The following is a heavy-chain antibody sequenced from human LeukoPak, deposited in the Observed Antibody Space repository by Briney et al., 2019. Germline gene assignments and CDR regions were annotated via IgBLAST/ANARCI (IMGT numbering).Heavy chain of an antibody. Sequence: ASVKVSCKVSGYSXTGYFIHWVRQAPGQGLEWMGCIDPNSGDTKYAQKFQGRVSMPRDTSTRTAYMELSRLRSDDTAVYFCARSGSTGYSLDYWGQGILVTVSS. D-gene: IGHD3-22*01. CDR2: IDPNSGDT. V-gene: IGHV1-2*02. J-gene: IGHJ4*02. CDR3: ARSGSTGYSLDY. CDR1: GYSXTGYF.